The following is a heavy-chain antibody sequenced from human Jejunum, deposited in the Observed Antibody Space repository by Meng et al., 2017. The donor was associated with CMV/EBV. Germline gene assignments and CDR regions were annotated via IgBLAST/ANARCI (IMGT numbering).Heavy chain of an antibody. CDR3: ASGVGYGRDAFGI. Sequence: ASGYTFTNYGITWVRQAPGQGLEWMGWISAYNGNTNYAQKLQGRVTMTTDTSTSTAYMELRSLRSDDTAVYYCASGVGYGRDAFGIWGQGTMVTVSS. J-gene: IGHJ3*02. V-gene: IGHV1-18*01. CDR2: ISAYNGNT. CDR1: GYTFTNYG. D-gene: IGHD2-15*01.